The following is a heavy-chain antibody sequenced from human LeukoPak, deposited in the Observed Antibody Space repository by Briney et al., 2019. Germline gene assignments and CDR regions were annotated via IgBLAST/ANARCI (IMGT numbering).Heavy chain of an antibody. J-gene: IGHJ5*02. CDR2: VSGSGGST. V-gene: IGHV3-23*01. D-gene: IGHD3-22*01. CDR1: GFTFSSYG. CDR3: AKDGSSGYYRYNWFDP. Sequence: GGSLRLSCAASGFTFSSYGMSWVRQAPGKGLEWVSAVSGSGGSTYYADSVKGRFTISRDNSKNTLYLQMNSLRAEDTAVYYCAKDGSSGYYRYNWFDPWGQGTLVTVSS.